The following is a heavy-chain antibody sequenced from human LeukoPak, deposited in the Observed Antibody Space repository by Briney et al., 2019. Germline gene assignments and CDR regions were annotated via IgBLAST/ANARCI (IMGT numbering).Heavy chain of an antibody. CDR3: ARGTGVVVNHYFDY. V-gene: IGHV4-34*01. J-gene: IGHJ4*02. CDR2: INDSESA. D-gene: IGHD3-22*01. CDR1: GGSFSGYH. Sequence: SETLSLTCAVYGGSFSGYHWSWIRQSPGKGLEWIGEINDSESASYNPSLKSRITISVDTSKNQFSLKLTSVTAADTAVYYCARGTGVVVNHYFDYWGQGTLVTVSS.